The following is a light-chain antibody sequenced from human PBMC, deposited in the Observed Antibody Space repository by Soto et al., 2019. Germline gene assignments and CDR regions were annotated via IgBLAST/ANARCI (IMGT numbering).Light chain of an antibody. CDR2: DAS. CDR1: QSISTW. J-gene: IGKJ2*01. Sequence: DIQMTQSPSTLSASVGDRVTITCRASQSISTWLAWYQQKPGTAPKLLIYDASTLESGVPSRFSGSGSGSEFTLTSNSRQADDFGTYYCQQYNSYYDFGQGTKLEIK. CDR3: QQYNSYYD. V-gene: IGKV1-5*01.